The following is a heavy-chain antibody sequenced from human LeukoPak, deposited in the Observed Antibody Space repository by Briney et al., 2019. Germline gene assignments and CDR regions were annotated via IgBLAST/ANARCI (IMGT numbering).Heavy chain of an antibody. D-gene: IGHD3-10*01. CDR1: VGSISSGAYS. J-gene: IGHJ4*02. CDR3: ARERGGSGNYSYFDF. Sequence: PSETLSLTCAVPVGSISSGAYSWNWIRKPPGKGLECIGYIFQSGSTYYNPSLKSRVTVSVDRSRNQFSLKLTSVTAADTAVYYCARERGGSGNYSYFDFWGQGTLATVSS. CDR2: IFQSGST. V-gene: IGHV4-30-2*01.